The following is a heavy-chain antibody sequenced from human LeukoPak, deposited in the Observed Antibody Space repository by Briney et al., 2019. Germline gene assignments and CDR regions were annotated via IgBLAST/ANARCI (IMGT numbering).Heavy chain of an antibody. CDR3: ARVRFVVVPAAMFSYYYYGMDV. V-gene: IGHV4-34*01. CDR2: INHSGST. D-gene: IGHD2-2*01. Sequence: PSQTLSLTCAVYGGSFSGYYWSWIRQPPGKGLEWIGEINHSGSTNYNPSLKSRVTISVDTSKNQFSLKLSSVTAADTAVYYCARVRFVVVPAAMFSYYYYGMDVWGQGTTVTVSS. CDR1: GGSFSGYY. J-gene: IGHJ6*02.